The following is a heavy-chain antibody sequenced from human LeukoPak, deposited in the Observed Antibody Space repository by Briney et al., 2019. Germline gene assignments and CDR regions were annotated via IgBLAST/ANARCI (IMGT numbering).Heavy chain of an antibody. D-gene: IGHD6-13*01. J-gene: IGHJ4*02. CDR2: INSDGSSR. Sequence: LRFSRGASALCFSNYWIHWVRQSPGKGLVWVSRINSDGSSRNYADSVKGRFTISRDNAKNTLYLQMSSLRAEDTAVYYCASASSHRIAAGGDYWGQGTLVTVSS. V-gene: IGHV3-74*01. CDR1: ALCFSNYW. CDR3: ASASSHRIAAGGDY.